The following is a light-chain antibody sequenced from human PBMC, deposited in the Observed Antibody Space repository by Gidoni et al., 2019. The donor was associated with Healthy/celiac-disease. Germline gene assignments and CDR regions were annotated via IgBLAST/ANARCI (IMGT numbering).Light chain of an antibody. Sequence: DIQLTQSPSSLPASVVDRVTITCQASQHISNCFNWYQQKTGKAPKLLIYDASNMVTRVPSRCSGSGAWTDYTFTIISMQHEDNATYYCQQYDNSPEPTFGGGTKVEIK. J-gene: IGKJ4*01. CDR3: QQYDNSPEPT. CDR1: QHISNC. V-gene: IGKV1-33*01. CDR2: DAS.